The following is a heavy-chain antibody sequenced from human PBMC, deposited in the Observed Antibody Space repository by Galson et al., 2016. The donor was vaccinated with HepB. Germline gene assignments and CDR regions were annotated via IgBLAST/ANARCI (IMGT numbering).Heavy chain of an antibody. D-gene: IGHD1-7*01. V-gene: IGHV3-48*02. CDR3: AKEATATTGAKTKRVWYFDL. J-gene: IGHJ2*01. CDR1: GFTFSTYW. Sequence: SLRLSCAASGFTFSTYWMHWVRQAPGKGLEWISYISTSSSTIYYADSVKGRFTISRDYATNSLYLQMNSLRDEDTAVYYCAKEATATTGAKTKRVWYFDLWGRGTLVTVSS. CDR2: ISTSSSTI.